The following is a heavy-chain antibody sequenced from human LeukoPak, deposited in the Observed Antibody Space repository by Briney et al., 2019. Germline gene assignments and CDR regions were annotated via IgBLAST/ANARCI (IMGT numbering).Heavy chain of an antibody. J-gene: IGHJ4*02. CDR1: GFTFSSYG. CDR2: ISGSGGST. V-gene: IGHV3-23*01. Sequence: GGSLRLSCAASGFTFSSYGMSWVRQAPGKGLEWVSAISGSGGSTYYADSVKGRFTISRDNSKNTLYLQMNSLRAEDTAVYYCAKAERGGGSYRFDYWGQGTLVTVSS. CDR3: AKAERGGGSYRFDY. D-gene: IGHD1-26*01.